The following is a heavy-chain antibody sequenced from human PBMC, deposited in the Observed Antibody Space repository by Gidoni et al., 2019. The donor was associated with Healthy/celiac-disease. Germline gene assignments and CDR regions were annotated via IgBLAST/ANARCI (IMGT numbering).Heavy chain of an antibody. CDR2: MSPGDSDT. Sequence: EVQLVQSGAQVKKPGESLTTSCMGSGYSCTSYWIGWVRRMPGEGLEWMGLMSPGDSDTRYSPSFQGPVTISADKSISTAYLQWSSLKASDTAMYYCARLGAAGYYFDYWGQGTLVTVSS. J-gene: IGHJ4*02. CDR1: GYSCTSYW. D-gene: IGHD2-15*01. V-gene: IGHV5-51*01. CDR3: ARLGAAGYYFDY.